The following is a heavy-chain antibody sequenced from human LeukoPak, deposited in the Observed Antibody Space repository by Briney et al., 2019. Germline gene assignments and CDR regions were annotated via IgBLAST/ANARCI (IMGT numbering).Heavy chain of an antibody. V-gene: IGHV3-11*04. CDR2: ISSSGSTI. CDR3: ARGVVVPAAITLTAYYYYYFDY. CDR1: GFTFSDYY. Sequence: GGSLRPSCAASGFTFSDYYMSWIRQAPGKGLEWVSYISSSGSTIYYADSVKGRFTISRDNAKNSLYLQMNSLRAEDTAVYYCARGVVVPAAITLTAYYYYYFDYWGQGTLVTVSS. D-gene: IGHD2-2*01. J-gene: IGHJ4*02.